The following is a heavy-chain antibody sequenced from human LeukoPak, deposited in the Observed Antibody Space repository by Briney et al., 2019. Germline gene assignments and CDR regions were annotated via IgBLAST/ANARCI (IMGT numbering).Heavy chain of an antibody. CDR1: GFTFNSYN. Sequence: GGSLRLSCAASGFTFNSYNMSWVRQAPGKGLEWVSVIYSGGSTYYADSVKGRFTISRDNSKNTLYLQMNSLRAEDTAVYYCARDGSGRVPEMSAPDYWGQGTLVTVSS. D-gene: IGHD3-10*01. J-gene: IGHJ4*02. V-gene: IGHV3-53*01. CDR3: ARDGSGRVPEMSAPDY. CDR2: IYSGGST.